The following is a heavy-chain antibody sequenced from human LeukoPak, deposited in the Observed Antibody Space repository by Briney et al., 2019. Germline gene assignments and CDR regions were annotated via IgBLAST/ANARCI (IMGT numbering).Heavy chain of an antibody. Sequence: GASVKVSCKASGGTFSSYAISWVRQAPGQGLEWMGGIIPIFGTANYAQKFQGRVTITADESTSSAYMELSSLRSEDTAVYYCARGYSSSHQAFDYWGQGTLVTVSS. CDR1: GGTFSSYA. CDR2: IIPIFGTA. D-gene: IGHD6-6*01. CDR3: ARGYSSSHQAFDY. J-gene: IGHJ4*02. V-gene: IGHV1-69*01.